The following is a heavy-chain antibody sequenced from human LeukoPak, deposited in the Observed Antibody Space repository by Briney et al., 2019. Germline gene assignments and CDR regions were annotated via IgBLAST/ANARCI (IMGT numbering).Heavy chain of an antibody. V-gene: IGHV1-18*01. CDR2: ISAYNGNT. J-gene: IGHJ4*02. Sequence: GASVKVSCKASGYTFTSYGISWVRQAPGQGLEWMGWISAYNGNTNYAQKLQGRVTMTTDTSTSTAYMELRSLRSDDTAVYYCARDLNIVVVTATGFDYWGQGTLVTVSS. D-gene: IGHD2-21*02. CDR3: ARDLNIVVVTATGFDY. CDR1: GYTFTSYG.